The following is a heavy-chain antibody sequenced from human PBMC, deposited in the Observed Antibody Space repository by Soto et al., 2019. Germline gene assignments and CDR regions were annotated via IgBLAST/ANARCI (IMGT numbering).Heavy chain of an antibody. J-gene: IGHJ5*02. D-gene: IGHD2-2*01. CDR1: GGSISSSSYY. Sequence: SETLSLTCTVSGGSISSSSYYWGWIRQPPGKGLEWIGSIYYSGSTYYNPSLESRVTISVDTSKNQFSLKLSSVTAADTAVYYCARHIAGYCSSTSCYLGGGWFDPWGQGTLVTVSS. CDR2: IYYSGST. CDR3: ARHIAGYCSSTSCYLGGGWFDP. V-gene: IGHV4-39*01.